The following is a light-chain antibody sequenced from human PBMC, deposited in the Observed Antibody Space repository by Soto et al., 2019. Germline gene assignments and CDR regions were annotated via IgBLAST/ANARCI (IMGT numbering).Light chain of an antibody. CDR3: SSYTRSNTVV. J-gene: IGLJ2*01. Sequence: QSALTQPASVSGSPGQSITISCTGTSGDVGAYNYVSWFQQHPGKAPKLMIYEVSNRPSGVSNRFSGSKSGNTASLTISGLQAEDDADYYCSSYTRSNTVVFGGGTKLTVL. V-gene: IGLV2-14*01. CDR2: EVS. CDR1: SGDVGAYNY.